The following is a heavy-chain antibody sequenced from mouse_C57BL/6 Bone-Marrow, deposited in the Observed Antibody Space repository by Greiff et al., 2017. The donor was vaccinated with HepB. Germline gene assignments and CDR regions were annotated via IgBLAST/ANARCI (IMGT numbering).Heavy chain of an antibody. CDR1: GFTFSSYA. CDR3: ARDRGTTVVRAMDY. Sequence: EVMLVESGGGLVKPGGSLKLSCAASGFTFSSYAMSWVRQTPEKRLEWVATISDGGSYTYYPDNVKGRFTISRDNAKNNPYLQMSHLKSEDTAIYYCARDRGTTVVRAMDYWGQGTSVTVSS. J-gene: IGHJ4*01. D-gene: IGHD1-1*01. CDR2: ISDGGSYT. V-gene: IGHV5-4*01.